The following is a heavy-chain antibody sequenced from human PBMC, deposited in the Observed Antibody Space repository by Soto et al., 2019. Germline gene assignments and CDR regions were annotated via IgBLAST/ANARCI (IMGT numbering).Heavy chain of an antibody. V-gene: IGHV3-23*01. CDR2: ISGSGGST. D-gene: IGHD3-9*01. CDR3: AKDLLLTGGP. J-gene: IGHJ5*02. CDR1: GFTFSDYY. Sequence: HPGGSLRLSCAASGFTFSDYYMSWVRQAPGKGLEWVSAISGSGGSTYYADSVKGRFTISRDNSKNTLYLQMNSLRAEDTAVYYCAKDLLLTGGPWGQGTLVTVSS.